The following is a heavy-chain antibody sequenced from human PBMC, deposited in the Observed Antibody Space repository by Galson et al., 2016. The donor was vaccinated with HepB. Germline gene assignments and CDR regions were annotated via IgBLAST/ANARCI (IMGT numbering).Heavy chain of an antibody. V-gene: IGHV3-23*01. CDR2: ITGSGGWI. CDR3: ARDRNYYDGSSYYDVFDI. Sequence: SLRLSCAASGFTFSSYAMSWVRQAPGKGLEWVSTITGSGGWIKYADSVKGRLITSRDNSKNTLYLQLNSLRAEDTAVYYCARDRNYYDGSSYYDVFDIWGQGTMVTVSS. CDR1: GFTFSSYA. J-gene: IGHJ3*02. D-gene: IGHD3-22*01.